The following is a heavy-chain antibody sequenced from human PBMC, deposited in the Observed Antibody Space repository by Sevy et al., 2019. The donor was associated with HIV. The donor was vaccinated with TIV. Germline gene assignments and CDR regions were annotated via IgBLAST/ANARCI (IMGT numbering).Heavy chain of an antibody. D-gene: IGHD3-10*01. CDR3: AKVGGGGSGSYWTV. CDR1: GFTFSSYG. Sequence: GGSLRISCAASGFTFSSYGMHWVRQAPGKGLEWVAVISHDGSNKYYADSVKGRFTISRDNSKNTLYLQMNSLRAEDTDVYYCAKVGGGGSGSYWTVRGQGTTVTVSS. V-gene: IGHV3-30*18. CDR2: ISHDGSNK. J-gene: IGHJ6*02.